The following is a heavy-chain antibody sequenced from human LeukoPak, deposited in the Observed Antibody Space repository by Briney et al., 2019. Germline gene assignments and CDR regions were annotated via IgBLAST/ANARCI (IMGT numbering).Heavy chain of an antibody. D-gene: IGHD3-10*01. CDR3: ARGSGFYTGNRGTDY. CDR1: GGSFSGYY. J-gene: IGHJ4*02. Sequence: SETLSLTCAVYGGSFSGYYWSWIRQPPGKGLEWIGEINHSGSTNYNPSLKSRVTISVDTSKNQFSLKLSSVTAADTAVYYCARGSGFYTGNRGTDYWGQGTLVTVSS. CDR2: INHSGST. V-gene: IGHV4-34*01.